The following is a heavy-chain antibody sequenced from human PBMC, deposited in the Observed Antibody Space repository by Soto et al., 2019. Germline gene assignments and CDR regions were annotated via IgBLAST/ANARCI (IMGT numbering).Heavy chain of an antibody. J-gene: IGHJ6*02. V-gene: IGHV1-69*12. D-gene: IGHD2-15*01. CDR2: IIPIFGRA. Sequence: QLQLVQSGAEVTKPGSSVKVSCKASGGTFSSYAFSWVRQAPGQGLEWMGGIIPIFGRANYAQKFQGRVTITADESTSPGYMELSSLGPEDTAVYYWARDPTYSDNATVVPAKYGMDVWGQGTTVTVSS. CDR1: GGTFSSYA. CDR3: ARDPTYSDNATVVPAKYGMDV.